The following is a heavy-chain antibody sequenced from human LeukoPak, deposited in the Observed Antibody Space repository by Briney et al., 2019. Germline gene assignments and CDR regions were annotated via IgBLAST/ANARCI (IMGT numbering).Heavy chain of an antibody. CDR2: VDPEDGET. J-gene: IGHJ4*02. Sequence: GASVKVSCKASGYSFIDYYIHWVQQAPGKGLERMGRVDPEDGETTYAERFQGKVTITADTSTDTAFMEMTILTSEDTAVYYCASDSYSSRFDYWGQGTLVTVSS. CDR1: GYSFIDYY. D-gene: IGHD6-13*01. CDR3: ASDSYSSRFDY. V-gene: IGHV1-69-2*01.